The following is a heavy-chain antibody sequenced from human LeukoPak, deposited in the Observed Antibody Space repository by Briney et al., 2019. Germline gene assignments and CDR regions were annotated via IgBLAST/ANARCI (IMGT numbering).Heavy chain of an antibody. V-gene: IGHV1-18*01. CDR1: GYTFTSYG. Sequence: ASVKVSCKASGYTFTSYGISRVRQAPGQGLEWMGWISAYNGNTNYAQKLQGRVTMTTDTSTSTAYMELRSLRSDDTAVYYCARDLYYYDNWYFDLWGRGTLVTVSS. CDR2: ISAYNGNT. CDR3: ARDLYYYDNWYFDL. J-gene: IGHJ2*01. D-gene: IGHD3-22*01.